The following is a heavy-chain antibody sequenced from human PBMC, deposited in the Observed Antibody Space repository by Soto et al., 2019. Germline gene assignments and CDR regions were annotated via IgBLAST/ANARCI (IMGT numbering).Heavy chain of an antibody. CDR1: GYTFTTYY. J-gene: IGHJ6*02. V-gene: IGHV1-46*03. Sequence: ASVKVSCKASGYTFTTYYLHWVRQAPEQGLEWMGIINPSSGGTTYAQKFQGRVTMTRDTSTSTVYMELSSLRFEDTAVYYCARAKDYYYGMDVWGQGTTVTVSS. CDR3: ARAKDYYYGMDV. CDR2: INPSSGGT.